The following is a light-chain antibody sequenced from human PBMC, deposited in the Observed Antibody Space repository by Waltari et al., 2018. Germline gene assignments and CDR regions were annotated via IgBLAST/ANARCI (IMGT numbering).Light chain of an antibody. CDR2: EAS. V-gene: IGLV2-23*01. J-gene: IGLJ3*02. CDR1: SSDVGSYNL. CDR3: CSYAGSSSPRV. Sequence: QSALTQPASVSGSPGQSITISCTGSSSDVGSYNLVSWYQLHPGRAPKLLIYEASKRPSGVSNRFSCSKSGNTASLTISGLQAEDEADYYCCSYAGSSSPRVFGGGTKLSVL.